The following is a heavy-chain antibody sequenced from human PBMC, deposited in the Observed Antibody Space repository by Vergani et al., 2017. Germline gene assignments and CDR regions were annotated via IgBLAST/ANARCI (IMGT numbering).Heavy chain of an antibody. CDR1: GFTLSNYD. J-gene: IGHJ6*02. D-gene: IGHD5-12*01. CDR3: AKANPRNSGYDYLYYYHAMDV. Sequence: QVQLVESGGGVVQRGGSLRLSCATSGFTLSNYDMQWIRQGPGKGLEFVAFIQFDGSNQYYADSVKGRFTISRDSSKNTLYLQMNSLSAGDTAVYYCAKANPRNSGYDYLYYYHAMDVWGQGTTVTVSS. V-gene: IGHV3-30*02. CDR2: IQFDGSNQ.